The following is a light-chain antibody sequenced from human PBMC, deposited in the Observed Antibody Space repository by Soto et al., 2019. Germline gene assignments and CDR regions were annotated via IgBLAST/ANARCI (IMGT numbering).Light chain of an antibody. CDR3: QQYGSSPLT. J-gene: IGKJ4*01. V-gene: IGKV3-20*01. Sequence: EIVLTQSPGTLSLSPGERATLSCRASQSFSSSYLAWYQQKPGQAPRLLIYGASRRATGIPDRCSGSGSGTDFTLNISRLEPEDFAVYYCQQYGSSPLTFGGGTKVEIK. CDR2: GAS. CDR1: QSFSSSY.